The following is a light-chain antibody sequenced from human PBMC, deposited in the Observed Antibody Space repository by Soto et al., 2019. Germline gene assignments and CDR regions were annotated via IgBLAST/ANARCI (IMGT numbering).Light chain of an antibody. CDR1: QSVSSY. J-gene: IGKJ1*01. CDR2: DAS. V-gene: IGKV3-11*01. Sequence: EIVLTQSPATLSLSPGERATLSCRASQSVSSYLAWYQQKPGQAPRLLIYDASNRATGIPARFSGSGSGTDFTLTISSLQPDDVSTYYCLNYNSGPRTFGQGTTVEIK. CDR3: LNYNSGPRT.